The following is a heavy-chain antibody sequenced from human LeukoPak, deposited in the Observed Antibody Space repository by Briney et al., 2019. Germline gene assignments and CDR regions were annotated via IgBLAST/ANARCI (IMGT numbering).Heavy chain of an antibody. CDR2: IYYSGST. Sequence: PSETLSLTCTVSGGSISSGGYYWSWIRQHPGKGLEWIGYIYYSGSTYYNPSLKSRVTISVDTSKNQFSLKLSSVTAADTAVYYCARVRYSGFPSGYYFDYWGQGTLVTVSS. CDR1: GGSISSGGYY. J-gene: IGHJ4*02. D-gene: IGHD1-26*01. V-gene: IGHV4-31*03. CDR3: ARVRYSGFPSGYYFDY.